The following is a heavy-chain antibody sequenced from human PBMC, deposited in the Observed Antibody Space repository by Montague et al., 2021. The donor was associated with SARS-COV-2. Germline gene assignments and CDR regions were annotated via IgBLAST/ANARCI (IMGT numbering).Heavy chain of an antibody. V-gene: IGHV3-21*01. D-gene: IGHD3-22*01. CDR1: GFTFSSYS. J-gene: IGHJ4*02. CDR3: ARDTYYYDSSGYYPAVWDY. CDR2: ISSSSSYI. Sequence: SLRLSCAASGFTFSSYSVNWVRQAPGKGLEWVSSISSSSSYIYYADSVKGRFTISRDNAKNSLYLQMNSLRAEDTAVYYCARDTYYYDSSGYYPAVWDYWGQGTLVTVSS.